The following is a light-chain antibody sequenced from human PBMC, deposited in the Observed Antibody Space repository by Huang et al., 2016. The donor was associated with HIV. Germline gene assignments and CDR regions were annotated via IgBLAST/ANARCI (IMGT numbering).Light chain of an antibody. Sequence: DFVMTQSPASLAVSLGARAPINGRSSRSVLYSSNNENCLVWYQKKPGQPPKLLIYWAATRESGVPDRFSGSGSETDFTLTGSSLQAEDVAVYYCQQCYSPPYTFGQGTRLEIK. J-gene: IGKJ2*01. CDR3: QQCYSPPYT. CDR2: WAA. CDR1: RSVLYSSNNENC. V-gene: IGKV4-1*01.